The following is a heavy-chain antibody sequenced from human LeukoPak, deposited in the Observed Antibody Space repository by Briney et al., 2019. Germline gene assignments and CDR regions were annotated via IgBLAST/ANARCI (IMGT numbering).Heavy chain of an antibody. CDR2: IYYSGST. CDR3: ARDDSYGQNGMDV. Sequence: SQTLSLTCTVSGGSISSGDYYWSWIRQPPGKGLEWIGYIYYSGSTYYNPSLKSRVTISVDTSKNQFSLKLSSVTAADTALYYCARDDSYGQNGMDVWGQGTTVTVSS. V-gene: IGHV4-30-4*01. CDR1: GGSISSGDYY. J-gene: IGHJ6*02. D-gene: IGHD5-18*01.